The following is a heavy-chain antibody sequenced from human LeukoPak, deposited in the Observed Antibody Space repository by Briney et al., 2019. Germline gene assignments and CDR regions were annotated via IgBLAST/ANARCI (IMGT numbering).Heavy chain of an antibody. CDR2: IYYSGST. D-gene: IGHD2-21*02. Sequence: SETLSLPCTVSGGSISSYYWSWIRQPPAKGLEWIGNIYYSGSTNYNPSLKSRVTISVDTCKDQFSLKLSSVTAADTAVYYCARLSPATAFYYFCYGMNVWGQGTTVSVSS. CDR3: ARLSPATAFYYFCYGMNV. J-gene: IGHJ6*02. CDR1: GGSISSYY. V-gene: IGHV4-59*01.